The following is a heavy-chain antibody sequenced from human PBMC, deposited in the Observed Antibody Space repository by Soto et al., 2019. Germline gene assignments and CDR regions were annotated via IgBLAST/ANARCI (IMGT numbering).Heavy chain of an antibody. Sequence: GGSLRLSCAGSGFTFNKAWMNWVRQAPGKGLEWVGRIKSKTDGETTDYAAPVRDRFIISRDDSKNMLYLYVNRLKPEDTAVYYCATQQYFDASGFSLDQWGQGTLVTVSS. V-gene: IGHV3-15*07. CDR1: GFTFNKAW. CDR3: ATQQYFDASGFSLDQ. J-gene: IGHJ4*02. D-gene: IGHD3-22*01. CDR2: IKSKTDGETT.